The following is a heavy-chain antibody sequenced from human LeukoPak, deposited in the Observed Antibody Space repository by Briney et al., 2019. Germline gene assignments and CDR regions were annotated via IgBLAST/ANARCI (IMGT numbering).Heavy chain of an antibody. D-gene: IGHD3-22*01. V-gene: IGHV3-30*18. J-gene: IGHJ4*02. Sequence: GGSLRLSCAASGFTFSSYGMHWVRQAPGKGLEWVAVISYDGSNKYYADSVKGRFTISRDNSKNTLYLQMNSLRAEDTAVYYCAKGARDSSGYHTDYWGQGTLVTVSS. CDR1: GFTFSSYG. CDR3: AKGARDSSGYHTDY. CDR2: ISYDGSNK.